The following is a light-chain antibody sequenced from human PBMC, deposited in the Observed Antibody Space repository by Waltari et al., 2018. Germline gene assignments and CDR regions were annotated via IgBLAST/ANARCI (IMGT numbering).Light chain of an antibody. CDR3: QQYYSLPWA. V-gene: IGKV4-1*01. Sequence: DIVMTQSPDPLAVSLGERATINFKSSQSVLFNFNNKNYLGWYQHKPGRPPKPLIYWASTRESGVPDRFSGSGSGTDFNLTISSLQAEDVAVYYCQQYYSLPWAFGQGTKVEIK. J-gene: IGKJ1*01. CDR1: QSVLFNFNNKNY. CDR2: WAS.